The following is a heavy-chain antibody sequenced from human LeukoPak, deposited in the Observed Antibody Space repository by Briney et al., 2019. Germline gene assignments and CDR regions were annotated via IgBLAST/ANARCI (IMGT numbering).Heavy chain of an antibody. Sequence: ASVKVSCKASGGTFSSYAISWMRQAPGQGLEWMGRIIPILGIANYAQKFQGRVTMTEDTSTDTAYMELSSLRSEDTAVYYCAARIAATLPFDYWGQGTLVTVSS. CDR1: GGTFSSYA. CDR2: IIPILGIA. J-gene: IGHJ4*02. V-gene: IGHV1-69*04. D-gene: IGHD6-25*01. CDR3: AARIAATLPFDY.